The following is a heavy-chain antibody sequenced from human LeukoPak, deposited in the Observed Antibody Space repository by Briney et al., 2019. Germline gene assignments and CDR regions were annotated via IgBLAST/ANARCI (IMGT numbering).Heavy chain of an antibody. J-gene: IGHJ4*02. D-gene: IGHD5-24*01. Sequence: PSETLSLTCSVSGYSIRSGFYWGWIRPPPGKGLEWIGEINHSGSTNYNPSLKSRVTISVDTSKNQFSLKLTSVTAADTAVYYCAGGWLPDKNDFWGQGTLVTVSA. CDR3: AGGWLPDKNDF. CDR1: GYSIRSGFY. CDR2: INHSGST. V-gene: IGHV4-38-2*02.